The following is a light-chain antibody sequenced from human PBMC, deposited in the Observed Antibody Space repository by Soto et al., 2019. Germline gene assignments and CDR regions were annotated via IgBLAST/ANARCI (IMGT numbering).Light chain of an antibody. CDR2: RNN. CDR1: SSNIGSNY. CDR3: TAWDDSLSGVI. V-gene: IGLV1-47*01. Sequence: QSVLTQPPSASGTPGQRVTISCFGSSSNIGSNYVYWYQQLPGTAPKLLIYRNNQRPSGVPVRFSGSKSGTSASLAISGLRSEDEADYYCTAWDDSLSGVIFGGGTKLTVL. J-gene: IGLJ2*01.